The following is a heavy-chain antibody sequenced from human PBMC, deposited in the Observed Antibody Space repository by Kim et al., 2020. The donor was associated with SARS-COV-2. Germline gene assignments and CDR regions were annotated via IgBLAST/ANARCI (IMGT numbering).Heavy chain of an antibody. J-gene: IGHJ4*02. D-gene: IGHD3-16*01. Sequence: GGSLRLSCTASGFTFGDYAMHWVRQAPGKGLEWVSGISWNSGSIGYADSVKGRFTISRDNAKNSLYLQMNSLRAEDTALYYCAKGPMITFGGVPYYFDYWGQGTLVTVSS. CDR1: GFTFGDYA. CDR3: AKGPMITFGGVPYYFDY. CDR2: ISWNSGSI. V-gene: IGHV3-9*01.